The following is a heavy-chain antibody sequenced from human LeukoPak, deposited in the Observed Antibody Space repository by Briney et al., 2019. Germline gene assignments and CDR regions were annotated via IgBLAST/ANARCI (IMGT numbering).Heavy chain of an antibody. Sequence: SVKVSCKASGGTFSSYAISWVRQAPGQGLEWMGGIIPIFGTANYAQKFQGRVTITTDESTSTACMELSSLRSEDTAVYYCARVALYDSSGYYLYYFDYWGQGTLATVSS. CDR1: GGTFSSYA. CDR2: IIPIFGTA. CDR3: ARVALYDSSGYYLYYFDY. D-gene: IGHD3-22*01. J-gene: IGHJ4*02. V-gene: IGHV1-69*05.